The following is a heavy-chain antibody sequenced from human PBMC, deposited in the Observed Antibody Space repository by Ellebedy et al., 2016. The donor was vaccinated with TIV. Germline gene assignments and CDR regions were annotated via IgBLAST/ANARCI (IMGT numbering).Heavy chain of an antibody. CDR2: IWYEGSNK. J-gene: IGHJ4*02. CDR3: ARGGPGSSSPHDY. D-gene: IGHD2-2*01. Sequence: GESLKISCAASGFTFSSYGMHWVRQAPGQGLEWVAVIWYEGSNKYYADSVKGRFTISRDNSQNTLALQMNSLRAEDTAVYYCARGGPGSSSPHDYWGQGTLVTVSS. V-gene: IGHV3-33*01. CDR1: GFTFSSYG.